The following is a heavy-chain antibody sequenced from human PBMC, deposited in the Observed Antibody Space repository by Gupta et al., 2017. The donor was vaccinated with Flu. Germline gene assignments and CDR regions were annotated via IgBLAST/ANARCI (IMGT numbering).Heavy chain of an antibody. V-gene: IGHV3-33*01. CDR2: ILYDGSNK. D-gene: IGHD2-15*01. J-gene: IGHJ2*01. CDR1: GFTFSSYG. CDR3: ARERVALRSKPFDL. Sequence: QVQLVESGGGVVQPGRSLRLSCAASGFTFSSYGMHWVRQAPGKGLEWVAVILYDGSNKYYADSVKGRFTISRDNSKNTLYLQMNSLRAEDTAVYYCARERVALRSKPFDLWGRGTLVTVSS.